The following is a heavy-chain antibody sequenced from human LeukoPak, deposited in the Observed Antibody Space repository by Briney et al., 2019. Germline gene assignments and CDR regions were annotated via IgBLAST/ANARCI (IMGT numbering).Heavy chain of an antibody. V-gene: IGHV4-4*07. CDR2: IYTSGST. Sequence: SETLSLTCTVSGGSISSYYWNWIRQPAGKGLEWIGRIYTSGSTSYNSSLKSRVTMSVDASKNQFSLKLSSVTAADTAVYYCARDVGGYNYGYSLDYWGQGTLVSVSS. CDR3: ARDVGGYNYGYSLDY. J-gene: IGHJ4*02. CDR1: GGSISSYY. D-gene: IGHD5-18*01.